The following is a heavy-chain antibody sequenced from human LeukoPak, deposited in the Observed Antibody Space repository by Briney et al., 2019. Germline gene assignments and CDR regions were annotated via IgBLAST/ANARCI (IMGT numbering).Heavy chain of an antibody. D-gene: IGHD3-22*01. V-gene: IGHV3-7*01. CDR1: GFTFSSYW. CDR3: AGGGFYYYDSSGYYGFDP. J-gene: IGHJ5*02. CDR2: IKQDGSEK. Sequence: GGSLRLSCTASGFTFSSYWMSWVRQAPGKGLEWVANIKQDGSEKYYVDSVKGRFTISRDNAKNSLYLQMNSLRAEDTAVYYCAGGGFYYYDSSGYYGFDPWGQGTLVTVSS.